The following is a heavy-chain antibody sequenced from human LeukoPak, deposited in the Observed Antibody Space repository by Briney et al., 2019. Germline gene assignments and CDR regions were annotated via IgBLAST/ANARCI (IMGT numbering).Heavy chain of an antibody. CDR3: ARVGSAAVDY. Sequence: GGSLRLXCAASGFTFSSYSMSWVRQAPGKGLEWVSSISSSSSYIYYADSVKGRFTISRDNAKNSLYLQMNSLRAEDTAVYYCARVGSAAVDYWGQGTLVTVSS. V-gene: IGHV3-21*01. CDR1: GFTFSSYS. CDR2: ISSSSSYI. J-gene: IGHJ4*02. D-gene: IGHD2-15*01.